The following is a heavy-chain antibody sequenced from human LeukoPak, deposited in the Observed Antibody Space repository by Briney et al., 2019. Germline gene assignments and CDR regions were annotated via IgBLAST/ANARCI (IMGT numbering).Heavy chain of an antibody. D-gene: IGHD3-10*01. V-gene: IGHV4-4*07. CDR1: GGSFSSYF. J-gene: IGHJ5*02. Sequence: SETLSLTCSVSGGSFSSYFWSWVRQPAGKGLEWIGRIYPSGNTNYNPSLKSRVTLSVDTSKTQFSLRLSSVTAADTAVYYCARGGYYGSGNDFRFDPWGQGTLVTVSS. CDR3: ARGGYYGSGNDFRFDP. CDR2: IYPSGNT.